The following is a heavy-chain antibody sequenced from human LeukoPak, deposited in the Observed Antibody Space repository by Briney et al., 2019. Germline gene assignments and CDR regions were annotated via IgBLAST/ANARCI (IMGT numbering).Heavy chain of an antibody. CDR3: ARAGGYYDSSGYYRMGYFDY. D-gene: IGHD3-22*01. V-gene: IGHV3-30-3*01. CDR1: GSTFSSYA. CDR2: ISYDGSNK. J-gene: IGHJ4*02. Sequence: GRSLRLSCAASGSTFSSYAMHWVRQAPGKGLEWVAVISYDGSNKYYADSVKGRFTISRDNSKNTLYLQMNSLRAEDTAVYYCARAGGYYDSSGYYRMGYFDYWGQGTLVTVSS.